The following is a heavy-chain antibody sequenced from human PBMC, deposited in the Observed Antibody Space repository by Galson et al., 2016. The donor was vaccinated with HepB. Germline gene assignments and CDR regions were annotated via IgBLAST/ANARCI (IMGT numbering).Heavy chain of an antibody. CDR2: VFYDGSNK. J-gene: IGHJ6*02. CDR1: GFTFSSFA. V-gene: IGHV3-30-3*01. CDR3: VRDCAGTNGKCFYGMDV. D-gene: IGHD3-10*02. Sequence: SLRLSCAASGFTFSSFAMHWVRQAPGKGLEWVAVVFYDGSNKYYADSVKGRFTISRDNSKNTLYLQMNSLRPEDTAVYYCVRDCAGTNGKCFYGMDVWGQGTTVTVSS.